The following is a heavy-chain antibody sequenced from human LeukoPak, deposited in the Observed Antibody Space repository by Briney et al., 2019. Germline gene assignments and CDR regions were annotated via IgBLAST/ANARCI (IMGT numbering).Heavy chain of an antibody. CDR3: ARGRTSGWYKHAFDI. CDR2: ISHSGST. CDR1: GGSFSGYY. Sequence: SETLSLTCAVYGGSFSGYYWSWIRQPPGKGLEWIGEISHSGSTNYNPSLKSRVTISVDTSKNQFSLKLSSVTAADTAVYYCARGRTSGWYKHAFDIWGQGTMVTVSS. V-gene: IGHV4-34*01. J-gene: IGHJ3*02. D-gene: IGHD6-13*01.